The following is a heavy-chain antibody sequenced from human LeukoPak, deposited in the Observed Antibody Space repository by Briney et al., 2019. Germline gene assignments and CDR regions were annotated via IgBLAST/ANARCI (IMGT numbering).Heavy chain of an antibody. CDR1: DGSISGYY. D-gene: IGHD6-13*01. V-gene: IGHV4-59*01. J-gene: IGHJ4*02. CDR3: PRGCSSWLEDF. Sequence: RTSETLSLTCTVSDGSISGYYWSWFRQPPGKGLEWIGYIHYSGSTNYNPSLRSRVTISVDTSKNQFSLKLTSVTAADTAVYHCPRGCSSWLEDFWGQGSLVTVSS. CDR2: IHYSGST.